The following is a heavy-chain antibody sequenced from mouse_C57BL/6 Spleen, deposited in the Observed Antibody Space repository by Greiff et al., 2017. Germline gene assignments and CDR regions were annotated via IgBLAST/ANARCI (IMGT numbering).Heavy chain of an antibody. CDR1: GYTFTDYE. CDR3: TRESMVRKAWFAY. J-gene: IGHJ3*01. Sequence: QVQLQQSGAELVRPGASVTLSCKASGYTFTDYEMHWVKQTPVHGLEWIGAIDPETGGTAYNQKFKGKAILTADTSSSTAYMELRSLTSEDSAVYYCTRESMVRKAWFAYWGQGTLVTVSA. CDR2: IDPETGGT. V-gene: IGHV1-15*01. D-gene: IGHD2-10*02.